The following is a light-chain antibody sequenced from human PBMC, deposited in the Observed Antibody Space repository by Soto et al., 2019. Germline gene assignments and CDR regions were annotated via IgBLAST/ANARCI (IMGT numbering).Light chain of an antibody. V-gene: IGKV4-1*01. CDR3: QQYYSTPHT. Sequence: DIVMTQSPDSLAVSLGERATINCKSSQSVLSTSNNKSFLAWYQHNPGQPPKLLIYWASTRESGVPDRFSGSGSGTDFTLTINSLQAEDVAVYYCQQYYSTPHTFGQGTKLELK. CDR2: WAS. CDR1: QSVLSTSNNKSF. J-gene: IGKJ2*01.